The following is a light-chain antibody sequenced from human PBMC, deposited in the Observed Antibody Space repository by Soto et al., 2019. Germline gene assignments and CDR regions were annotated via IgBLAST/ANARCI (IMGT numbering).Light chain of an antibody. CDR2: GAS. CDR1: QSVSSGY. Sequence: EIVLTQSPGTLSLSPGERATLSCRASQSVSSGYLAWYQEKPGQAPRLLIYGASSRSTGIPDRFSGIGSGTDFTLTISRLEPEDFGVYYCQQYGSSPLTFGGGTKVEIK. V-gene: IGKV3-20*01. CDR3: QQYGSSPLT. J-gene: IGKJ4*01.